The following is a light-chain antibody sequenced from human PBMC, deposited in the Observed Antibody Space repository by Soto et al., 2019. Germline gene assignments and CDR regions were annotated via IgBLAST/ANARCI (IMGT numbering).Light chain of an antibody. Sequence: DIQMTQSPSSLSASVGDRVTIACRASQSISTYLNWYQQTPGKAPKLLIYATSNLQSGVPSRFSGSGSGREFTLTISSLQPEDFATYYCQQSYSSPMYTFGQGTNLEIK. CDR1: QSISTY. J-gene: IGKJ2*01. CDR3: QQSYSSPMYT. CDR2: ATS. V-gene: IGKV1-39*01.